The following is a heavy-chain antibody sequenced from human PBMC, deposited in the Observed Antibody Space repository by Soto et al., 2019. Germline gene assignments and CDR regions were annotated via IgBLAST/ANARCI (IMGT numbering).Heavy chain of an antibody. Sequence: GGSLRLSCAASGFTFSDYYMSWIRQAPGKGLEWVSYISSSGSTIYYADSVKGRFTISRDNAKNSLYLQMNSLRAEDTAVYYCARDEGSGSYYNVPWFDPWGQGTLVTVS. J-gene: IGHJ5*02. CDR2: ISSSGSTI. V-gene: IGHV3-11*01. D-gene: IGHD3-10*01. CDR3: ARDEGSGSYYNVPWFDP. CDR1: GFTFSDYY.